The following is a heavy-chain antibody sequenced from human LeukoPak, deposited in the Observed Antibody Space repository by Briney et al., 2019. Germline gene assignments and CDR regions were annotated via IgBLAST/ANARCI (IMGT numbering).Heavy chain of an antibody. V-gene: IGHV1-3*01. CDR3: ARVTRDSSGYPYYFDY. CDR2: INAGNDNT. J-gene: IGHJ4*02. CDR1: GYTFTSYA. Sequence: ASVKVSCKASGYTFTSYAMHWVRQAPGQRLEWMGWINAGNDNTKYSQKFQGRVTVTRDTSASTVYMELSSLRSEDTAVYYCARVTRDSSGYPYYFDYWGQGTLVTVSS. D-gene: IGHD3-22*01.